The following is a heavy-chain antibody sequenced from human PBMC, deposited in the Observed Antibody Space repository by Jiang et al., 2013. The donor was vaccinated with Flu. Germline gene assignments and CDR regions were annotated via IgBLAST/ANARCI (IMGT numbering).Heavy chain of an antibody. V-gene: IGHV1-8*01. J-gene: IGHJ6*02. D-gene: IGHD3-10*01. Sequence: SVKVSCKASGYTFTSYDINWVRQATGQGLEWMGWVSPISGSTGYAQNFQGRVTITADKSTSTAYMELSSLRSEDTAVYYCATGHLIYYGSGSYDYYYYGMDVWGQGTTVTVSS. CDR2: VSPISGST. CDR1: GYTFTSYD. CDR3: ATGHLIYYGSGSYDYYYYGMDV.